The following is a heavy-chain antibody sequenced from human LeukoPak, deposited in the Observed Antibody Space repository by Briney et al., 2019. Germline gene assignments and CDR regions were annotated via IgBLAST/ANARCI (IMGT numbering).Heavy chain of an antibody. D-gene: IGHD3-10*01. J-gene: IGHJ4*02. Sequence: ASVKVSCKSSGYTFTSYGFTWVRQPPGQGLERMGWISAYNGNTNYVQKLQGRVTMSTDTSTSTVYMELRSLRSDDTAVYYCARGGLTESVDCWGQGTLVTVSS. V-gene: IGHV1-18*01. CDR2: ISAYNGNT. CDR3: ARGGLTESVDC. CDR1: GYTFTSYG.